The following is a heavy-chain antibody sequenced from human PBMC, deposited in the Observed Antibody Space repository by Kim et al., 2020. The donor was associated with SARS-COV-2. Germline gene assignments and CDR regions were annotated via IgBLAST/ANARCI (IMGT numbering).Heavy chain of an antibody. Sequence: SETLSLTCTVSGGSISSSSYYWGWIRQPPGKGLEWIGSIYYSGSTYYNPSLKSRVTISVDTSKNQFSLKLSSVTAADTAVYYCATRQFYCSSTSCYAPFDYWGQGTLLTVSS. CDR2: IYYSGST. CDR3: ATRQFYCSSTSCYAPFDY. V-gene: IGHV4-39*01. D-gene: IGHD2-2*01. J-gene: IGHJ4*02. CDR1: GGSISSSSYY.